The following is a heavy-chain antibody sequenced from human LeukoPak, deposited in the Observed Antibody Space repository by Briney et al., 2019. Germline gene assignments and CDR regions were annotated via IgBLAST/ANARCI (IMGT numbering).Heavy chain of an antibody. Sequence: GGSLRLSCAASGFPFSRYAMSWVRQTPERGLEWVSVISGSDGSRYYADSVRGRFTISRDDSRNTVYLQMNNLRAEDTAVYYCAKQVSCDTTTCYSGMPPDYWGQGTLVTVSS. CDR3: AKQVSCDTTTCYSGMPPDY. V-gene: IGHV3-23*01. CDR1: GFPFSRYA. CDR2: ISGSDGSR. D-gene: IGHD2/OR15-2a*01. J-gene: IGHJ4*02.